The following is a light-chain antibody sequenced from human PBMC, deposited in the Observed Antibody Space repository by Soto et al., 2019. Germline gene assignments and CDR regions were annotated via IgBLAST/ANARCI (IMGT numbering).Light chain of an antibody. CDR2: GAS. CDR3: QQYGSSQFT. V-gene: IGKV3-20*01. Sequence: EIVLTQSPGTLSLSPGERATLFCRASQSVSSSYLAWYQQKPGQAPRLLIYGASSRATGIPDRFSGSGSGTDSTLTISRLEPEDFAVYYCQQYGSSQFTFGPGTKVDLK. J-gene: IGKJ3*01. CDR1: QSVSSSY.